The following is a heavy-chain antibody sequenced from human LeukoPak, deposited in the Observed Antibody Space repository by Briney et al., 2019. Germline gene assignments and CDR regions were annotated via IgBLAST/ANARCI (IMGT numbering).Heavy chain of an antibody. CDR1: GFTFSSYW. D-gene: IGHD1-1*01. CDR2: INPDGSLI. J-gene: IGHJ4*02. V-gene: IGHV3-74*01. CDR3: VRNLLAMEGY. Sequence: GGSLRLSCAASGFTFSSYWMQWVRQVPGKVPVWVSRINPDGSLITYADSVKGRFTISRDNAKNTVHLQMNSLRAEDTAVYYCVRNLLAMEGYWGQGTLVTVSS.